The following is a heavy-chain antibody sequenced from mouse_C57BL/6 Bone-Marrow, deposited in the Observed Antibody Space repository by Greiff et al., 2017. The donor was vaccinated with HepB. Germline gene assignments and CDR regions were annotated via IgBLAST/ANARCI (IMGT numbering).Heavy chain of an antibody. CDR1: GYSFTGYY. D-gene: IGHD2-5*01. Sequence: VQLQQSGAELVKPGASVKLSCKASGYSFTGYYMNWVKQSPGQSLEWIGEINPSTGGITYNQKFKAKATLTVDTSSSTAYMQLKSLTSEDSAVYYCARYDSNSYCYAKDYWGHVITVTVSS. CDR2: INPSTGGI. CDR3: ARYDSNSYCYAKDY. V-gene: IGHV1-42*01. J-gene: IGHJ4*01.